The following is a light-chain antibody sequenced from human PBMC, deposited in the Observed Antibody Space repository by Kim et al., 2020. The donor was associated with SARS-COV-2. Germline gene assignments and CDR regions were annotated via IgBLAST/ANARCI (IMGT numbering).Light chain of an antibody. Sequence: LSLSPGERATLSCRASQSVSSSYLAWYQQKSGQAPRLLIYGASSRATGIPDRFSGSGSGTDFTLTINRLEPEDFAVYYCQQYGRAFGQGTKVDIK. CDR2: GAS. CDR1: QSVSSSY. V-gene: IGKV3-20*01. J-gene: IGKJ1*01. CDR3: QQYGRA.